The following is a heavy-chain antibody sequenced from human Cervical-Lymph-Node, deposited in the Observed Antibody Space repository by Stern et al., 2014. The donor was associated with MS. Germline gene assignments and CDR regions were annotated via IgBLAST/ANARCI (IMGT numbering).Heavy chain of an antibody. CDR3: AKDRHWLTYLFDY. D-gene: IGHD2-2*01. CDR1: GFTFSSFG. Sequence: DQLVESGGGVVPPGRPLILSCAASGFTFSSFGMHWVRQAPGKGLECVAGISFDGSDKYYADSVKGRFTISRDNSKNTLYMQMNSLRLDDTAVYYCAKDRHWLTYLFDYWGQGSLVTVSS. CDR2: ISFDGSDK. J-gene: IGHJ4*02. V-gene: IGHV3-30*18.